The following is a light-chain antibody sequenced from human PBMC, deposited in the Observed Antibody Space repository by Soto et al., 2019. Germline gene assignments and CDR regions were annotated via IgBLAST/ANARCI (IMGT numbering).Light chain of an antibody. V-gene: IGLV2-11*01. CDR2: DVK. Sequence: QSALTQPRSVSGSPGQSVPISCTGSSNDVGGYNYVTWYQQYPGKAPKVMIYDVKTRPSGVPDRFSGSKSGNTASLTISGLQAEDEADYYCCSYAGDYTYVFGTGTKVTVL. CDR1: SNDVGGYNY. J-gene: IGLJ1*01. CDR3: CSYAGDYTYV.